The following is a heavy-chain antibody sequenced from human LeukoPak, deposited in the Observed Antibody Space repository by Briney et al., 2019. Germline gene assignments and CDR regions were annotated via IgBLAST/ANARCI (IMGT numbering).Heavy chain of an antibody. D-gene: IGHD3-22*01. J-gene: IGHJ4*02. Sequence: SGTLSLTCSVPGGSISSYYWSWSRQPPGKGLEWGGDIYWSGSTKYNPCLKGRATMSFDTSKDQFSLNLSSVTAADTAVYYSARVPLSYYYASSGYSKPYYFDYWGQGTLVTVSS. CDR3: ARVPLSYYYASSGYSKPYYFDY. CDR1: GGSISSYY. CDR2: IYWSGST. V-gene: IGHV4-59*01.